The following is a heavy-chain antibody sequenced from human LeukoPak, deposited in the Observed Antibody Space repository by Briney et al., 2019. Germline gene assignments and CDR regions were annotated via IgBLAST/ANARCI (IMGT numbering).Heavy chain of an antibody. V-gene: IGHV3-11*01. CDR3: ARGPQGGDALYYYYYGMDV. D-gene: IGHD2-21*02. Sequence: GGSLRLSCAASGFTFSDYYMSWIRQAPGKGLEWVSYISSSGSTIYYADSVKGRFTISRDNAKNSLYLQMNSLRAEDTAVYHCARGPQGGDALYYYYYGMDVWGQGTTVTVSS. CDR2: ISSSGSTI. CDR1: GFTFSDYY. J-gene: IGHJ6*02.